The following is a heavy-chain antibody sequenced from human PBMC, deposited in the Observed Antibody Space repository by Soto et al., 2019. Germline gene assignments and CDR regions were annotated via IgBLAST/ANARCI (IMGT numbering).Heavy chain of an antibody. J-gene: IGHJ6*02. CDR2: IIPIFGTA. D-gene: IGHD2-21*01. Sequence: QVQLVQSGAEVKKPGSSVKVSCKASGGTFSSYAISWVRQAPGQGLEWMGGIIPIFGTANYAQKFQGRVTITADESTSTAYMVLSSLRSEDTAVYYCARSRISGEDYYYYGMDVWGQGTTVTVSS. V-gene: IGHV1-69*12. CDR3: ARSRISGEDYYYYGMDV. CDR1: GGTFSSYA.